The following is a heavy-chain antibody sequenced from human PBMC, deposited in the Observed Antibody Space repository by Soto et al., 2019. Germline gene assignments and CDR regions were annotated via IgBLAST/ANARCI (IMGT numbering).Heavy chain of an antibody. V-gene: IGHV1-18*01. J-gene: IGHJ6*02. CDR2: ISAYNGNT. Sequence: GASVKVSCKASGYTFTSYGISWVRQAPGQGLEWMGWISAYNGNTNYAQKLQGRVTMTTDTSTSTAYMELRSLRSDDTAVYYCARDFGSRVVVVVAANQADQKEYYYYYYGMDVWG. CDR1: GYTFTSYG. D-gene: IGHD2-15*01. CDR3: ARDFGSRVVVVVAANQADQKEYYYYYYGMDV.